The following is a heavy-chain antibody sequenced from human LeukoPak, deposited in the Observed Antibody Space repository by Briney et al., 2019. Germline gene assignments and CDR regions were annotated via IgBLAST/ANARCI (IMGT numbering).Heavy chain of an antibody. Sequence: SETLSLTRAVYGGSFSGYYWSWISQPPGKGLEWIGEINHSGSTNYNPSLKSRVTISVDTSKNQFSLKLSSVTAADTAVYYCARGLDIVVVVAATREPPFVYRGQGTLVTVSA. V-gene: IGHV4-34*01. J-gene: IGHJ4*02. CDR3: ARGLDIVVVVAATREPPFVY. CDR1: GGSFSGYY. D-gene: IGHD2-15*01. CDR2: INHSGST.